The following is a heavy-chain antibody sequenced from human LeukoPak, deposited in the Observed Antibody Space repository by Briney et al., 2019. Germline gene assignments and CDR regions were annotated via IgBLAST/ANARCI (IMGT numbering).Heavy chain of an antibody. CDR1: GYTFTSYY. CDR2: INPSGGST. CDR3: ARAYSSGWPRGDV. D-gene: IGHD6-19*01. V-gene: IGHV1-46*01. J-gene: IGHJ6*04. Sequence: ASVKVSCKASGYTFTSYYMHWVRQAPGQGLEWMGIINPSGGSTSYAQKFQGRVTMTRDMSTSTVYMELSSLRSEDTAVYYCARAYSSGWPRGDVWGKGTTVTISS.